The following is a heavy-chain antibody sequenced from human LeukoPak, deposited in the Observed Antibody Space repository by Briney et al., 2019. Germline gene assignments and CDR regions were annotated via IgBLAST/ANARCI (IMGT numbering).Heavy chain of an antibody. D-gene: IGHD2-15*01. CDR2: ISSGGNT. CDR1: GFTVSSNS. Sequence: PGGSLRLSCKVSGFTVSSNSWSWVRQAPGMGLEWVSFISSGGNTDHSDSVKGRFTISRDNSKNTLYLQMNSLRAEDTAIYYCARRAGEYSHPYDYWGQGTLVTVSS. V-gene: IGHV3-53*01. CDR3: ARRAGEYSHPYDY. J-gene: IGHJ4*02.